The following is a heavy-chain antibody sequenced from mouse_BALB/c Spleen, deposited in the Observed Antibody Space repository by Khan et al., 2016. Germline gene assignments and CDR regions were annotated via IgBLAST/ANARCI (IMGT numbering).Heavy chain of an antibody. CDR3: AIVGSYGSRDNYFDY. D-gene: IGHD1-1*01. CDR2: INTTTGEP. V-gene: IGHV9-3*02. CDR1: GYTFINYG. J-gene: IGHJ2*01. Sequence: QVQLQQSGPELKKPGETVKISCKASGYTFINYGMNWVKQAPGKGLKWMGWINTTTGEPTYAEAFKGRFAFSLDTSASTAYLQINNLKNEDTATECCAIVGSYGSRDNYFDYWGQGTTLTVAA.